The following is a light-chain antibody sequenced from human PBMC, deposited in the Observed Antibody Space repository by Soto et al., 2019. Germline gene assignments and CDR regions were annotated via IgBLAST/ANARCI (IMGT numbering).Light chain of an antibody. V-gene: IGKV1-5*01. CDR3: QQYSSYSYT. Sequence: DIQMTQSPSSLSASVGDRVTITCRASQSISSYLNWYQQKPGKAPKVLIFDASSLESGVPSRFSGSGSGTEFTLTISSLQPDDYATYYCQQYSSYSYTFGQGTK. CDR1: QSISSY. CDR2: DAS. J-gene: IGKJ2*01.